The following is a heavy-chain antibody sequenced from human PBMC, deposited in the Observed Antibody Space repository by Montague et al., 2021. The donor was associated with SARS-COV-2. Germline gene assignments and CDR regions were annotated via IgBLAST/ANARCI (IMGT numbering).Heavy chain of an antibody. CDR3: PLAVAGRGGYDY. CDR1: GDSDSSNSAA. D-gene: IGHD6-19*01. Sequence: CAISGDSDSSNSAAWNWIRQSPSIGLEWLVRTYYRSKWYYEYAVSLKSRITINPDTSKNQFSLQVKSMTPEDTAVYYCPLAVAGRGGYDYWGQGTLVTVSS. CDR2: TYYRSKWYY. J-gene: IGHJ4*02. V-gene: IGHV6-1*01.